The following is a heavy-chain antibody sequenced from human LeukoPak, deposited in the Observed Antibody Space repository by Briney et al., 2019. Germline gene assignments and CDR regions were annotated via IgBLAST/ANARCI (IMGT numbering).Heavy chain of an antibody. CDR1: GFIFNNYE. J-gene: IGHJ4*02. Sequence: GGSLTLTCAASGFIFNNYEMNWVRQAPGKGLEWVSSISGSGSPMYYADSIKGRFTISRDNARNSLHLQMNSLRAEDTAVYYCAREIMGGTFDYWRKGDLVTVSS. V-gene: IGHV3-48*03. CDR2: ISGSGSPM. D-gene: IGHD1-26*01. CDR3: AREIMGGTFDY.